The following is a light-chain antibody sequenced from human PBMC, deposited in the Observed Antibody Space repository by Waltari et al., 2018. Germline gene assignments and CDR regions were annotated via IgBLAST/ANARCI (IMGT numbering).Light chain of an antibody. J-gene: IGLJ1*01. V-gene: IGLV2-23*01. CDR3: CSYTGSSTSYG. CDR1: STALASSNL. CDR2: EAT. Sequence: QSALSQPASVSGSPGQSLTITCTGASTALASSNLVRGYQHQPNSAPKLIIYEATKRPSGISHRFSGAKSGATASLRISGLQADDEADYYCCSYTGSSTSYGCGGGTKVTVL.